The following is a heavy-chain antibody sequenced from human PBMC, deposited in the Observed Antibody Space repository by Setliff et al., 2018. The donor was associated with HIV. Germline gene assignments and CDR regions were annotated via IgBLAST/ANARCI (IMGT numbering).Heavy chain of an antibody. V-gene: IGHV3-7*01. CDR1: GFTFSASW. J-gene: IGHJ4*02. Sequence: GGSLRLSCTASGFTFSASWMTWVRQAPGKGLEWVALINPDSNATYYVDSVKGRFTISRANDKTSLSLQMNSPTAEDASVYYCARDPGNGAVDYWGQGTLVTVSS. CDR2: INPDSNAT. CDR3: ARDPGNGAVDY.